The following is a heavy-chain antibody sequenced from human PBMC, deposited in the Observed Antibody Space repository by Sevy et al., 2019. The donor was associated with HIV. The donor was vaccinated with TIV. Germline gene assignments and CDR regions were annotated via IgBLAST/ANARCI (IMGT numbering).Heavy chain of an antibody. CDR2: ISSSGSTI. CDR1: GFTLSDYY. V-gene: IGHV3-11*01. J-gene: IGHJ6*02. D-gene: IGHD1-26*01. Sequence: GGSLRLSCAASGFTLSDYYMSWIRQAPGKGLEWVSYISSSGSTIYYADSVKGRFTISRDNAKNSLYLQMNSLRAEDTAVYYCASSGSRLSYYYYYYGMDVWGQGSTVTVSS. CDR3: ASSGSRLSYYYYYYGMDV.